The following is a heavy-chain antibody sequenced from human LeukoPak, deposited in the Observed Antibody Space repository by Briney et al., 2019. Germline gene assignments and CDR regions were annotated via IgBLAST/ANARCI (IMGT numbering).Heavy chain of an antibody. D-gene: IGHD2-8*01. CDR1: GGSVSGYY. CDR3: ARGGILNDY. CDR2: VYYSGST. V-gene: IGHV4-59*02. Sequence: SETLSLTCVVSGGSVSGYYWGRIRQPPGRGLEWIGYVYYSGSTNYNPSFKSRITISVDTSRNQFSLQLSSVTAADTAVYYCARGGILNDYWGQGTLVTVSS. J-gene: IGHJ4*02.